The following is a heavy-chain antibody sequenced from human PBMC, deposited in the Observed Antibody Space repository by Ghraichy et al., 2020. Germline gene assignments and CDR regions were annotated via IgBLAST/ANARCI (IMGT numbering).Heavy chain of an antibody. D-gene: IGHD3-22*01. J-gene: IGHJ3*02. V-gene: IGHV3-53*01. Sequence: GGSLRLSCAASGFTVSSNYMSWVRQAPGKGLEWVSVIYSGGSTYYADSVKGRFTISRDNSKNTLYLQMNSLRAEDTAVYYCARSYDSRREDAFDIWGQGTMVTVSS. CDR2: IYSGGST. CDR1: GFTVSSNY. CDR3: ARSYDSRREDAFDI.